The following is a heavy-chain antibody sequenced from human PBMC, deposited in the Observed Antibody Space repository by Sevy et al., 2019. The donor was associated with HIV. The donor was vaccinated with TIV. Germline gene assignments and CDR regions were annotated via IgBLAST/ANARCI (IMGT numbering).Heavy chain of an antibody. CDR3: ASDSRSIAVAGPVDAFDI. V-gene: IGHV4-59*13. Sequence: SETLSLTCTVSGGSISSYYWSWIRQPPGKGLEWIGYIYYSGSTNYNPSLKSRVTISVDTSKNQFSLKLSSVTAADMAVYYCASDSRSIAVAGPVDAFDIWGQGTMVTVSS. CDR2: IYYSGST. CDR1: GGSISSYY. D-gene: IGHD6-19*01. J-gene: IGHJ3*02.